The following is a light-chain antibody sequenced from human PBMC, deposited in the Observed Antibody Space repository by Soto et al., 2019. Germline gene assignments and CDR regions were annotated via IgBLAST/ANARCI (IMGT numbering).Light chain of an antibody. CDR2: SNN. CDR3: AAWDDSLSGWV. CDR1: SSNIGSNT. J-gene: IGLJ3*02. Sequence: QSVLTQPPSASGTPGQRVTISCSGSSSNIGSNTVNWYQQLPGTAPKLLIYSNNQRPSGVPDRFSGSKSGTSASLAISGLQSEDEADYYCAAWDDSLSGWVFGAGTKVTVL. V-gene: IGLV1-44*01.